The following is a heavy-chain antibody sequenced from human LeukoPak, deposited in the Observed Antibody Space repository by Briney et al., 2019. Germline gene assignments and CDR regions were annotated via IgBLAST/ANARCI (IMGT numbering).Heavy chain of an antibody. CDR3: ARGGDHTAATPFDP. D-gene: IGHD5-18*01. V-gene: IGHV4-34*01. CDR2: INHSGST. CDR1: GGSFSGYY. J-gene: IGHJ5*02. Sequence: SETLSLTCAVYGGSFSGYYWSWIRQPPGKGLEWIGKINHSGSTNYNPSLKSRVTISVDTSKNQFSLKLSSVTAADTAVYYCARGGDHTAATPFDPWGQGTLVTVSS.